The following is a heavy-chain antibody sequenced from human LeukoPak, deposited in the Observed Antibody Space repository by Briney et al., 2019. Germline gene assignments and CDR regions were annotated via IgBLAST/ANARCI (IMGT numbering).Heavy chain of an antibody. Sequence: SETPSLTCAVYGGSFSGYYWSWIRQPPGKGLEWIGEINHSGSTNYNPSLKSRVTISVDTSKNQFSLKLSSVTAADTAVYYCARGNGPDDSIYYFDYWGQGTLVTVSS. CDR2: INHSGST. CDR3: ARGNGPDDSIYYFDY. CDR1: GGSFSGYY. D-gene: IGHD3-10*01. J-gene: IGHJ4*02. V-gene: IGHV4-34*01.